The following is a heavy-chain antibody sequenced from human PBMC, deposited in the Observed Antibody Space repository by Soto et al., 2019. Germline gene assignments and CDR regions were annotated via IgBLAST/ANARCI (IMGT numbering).Heavy chain of an antibody. V-gene: IGHV1-8*01. CDR2: MNPNSGNT. CDR3: ARVTEPGTNYFDQ. J-gene: IGHJ4*02. Sequence: QVQLVQSGTEVKKPGASVKVSCKASGYTFTNYDINWVRQATGQGLEWMGWMNPNSGNTGYAQKFQGRITMTRNTSITTAYMELSSLRSEDTAVYYCARVTEPGTNYFDQWGQGTLVTVCS. D-gene: IGHD6-13*01. CDR1: GYTFTNYD.